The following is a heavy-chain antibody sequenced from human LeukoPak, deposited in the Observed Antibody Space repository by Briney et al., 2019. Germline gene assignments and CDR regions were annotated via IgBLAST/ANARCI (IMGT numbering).Heavy chain of an antibody. D-gene: IGHD3-3*01. CDR3: AGGTYDFWSGRPYNWFDP. Sequence: SETLSLTCTVPGGSISSYYWSWIRQPPGKGLEWIGYIYYSGSTNYNPSLKSRVTISVDTSKNQFSLKLSSVTAADTAVYYCAGGTYDFWSGRPYNWFDPWGQGTLVTVSS. CDR2: IYYSGST. J-gene: IGHJ5*02. CDR1: GGSISSYY. V-gene: IGHV4-59*01.